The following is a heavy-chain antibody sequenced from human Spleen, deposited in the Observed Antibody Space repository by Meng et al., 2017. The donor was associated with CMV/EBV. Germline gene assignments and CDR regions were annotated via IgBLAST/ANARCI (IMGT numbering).Heavy chain of an antibody. CDR1: YTCTNYV. V-gene: IGHV1-18*04. J-gene: IGHJ4*02. CDR3: ARDSGSYFWSGYYKSDY. Sequence: YTCTNYVISWVRQAPGQGLEWMGWISAYNGNTNYAQKLQGRVTMTTDTSTSTAYMELRSLRSDDTAVYYCARDSGSYFWSGYYKSDYWGQGTLVTVSS. CDR2: ISAYNGNT. D-gene: IGHD3-3*01.